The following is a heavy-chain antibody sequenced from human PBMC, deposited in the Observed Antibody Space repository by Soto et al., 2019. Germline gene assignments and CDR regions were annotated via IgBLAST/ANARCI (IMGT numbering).Heavy chain of an antibody. CDR1: GYTFTSYG. V-gene: IGHV1-18*04. CDR2: ISAYNGNT. J-gene: IGHJ6*02. Sequence: QVPLVQSGAEVKKPGASVKVSCKASGYTFTSYGISWVRQAPGQGLEWMGWISAYNGNTNYAQKLQGRVTMTTDTSTSTAYMELRSLRSDDTAVYYCARACSGGSCYYYYGMDVWGQGTTVTVSS. CDR3: ARACSGGSCYYYYGMDV. D-gene: IGHD2-15*01.